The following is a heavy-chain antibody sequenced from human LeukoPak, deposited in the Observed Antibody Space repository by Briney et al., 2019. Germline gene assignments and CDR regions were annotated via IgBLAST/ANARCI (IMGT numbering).Heavy chain of an antibody. CDR3: AQAFDI. Sequence: ASVKVSCKVSGYTLTELSMHRVRQAPGQGLEWMGIINPSGGSTSYAQKFQGRVTMTRDTSTSTVYMELSSLRSEDTAVYYCAQAFDIWGQGTMVTVSS. J-gene: IGHJ3*02. V-gene: IGHV1-46*01. CDR1: GYTLTELS. CDR2: INPSGGST.